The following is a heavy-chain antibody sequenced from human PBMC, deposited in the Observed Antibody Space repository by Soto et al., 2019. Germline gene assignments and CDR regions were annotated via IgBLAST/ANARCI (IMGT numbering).Heavy chain of an antibody. D-gene: IGHD2-8*01. CDR1: GYTFTSYG. V-gene: IGHV1-18*01. J-gene: IGHJ5*02. CDR2: ISAYNGNT. Sequence: GASVKVSCKASGYTFTSYGISWVRQAPGQGLEWMGWISAYNGNTNYAQKLQGRVTMTTDTSTSTAYMELRSLRSDDTAVYYCARGYCTNGVCSWFDPWGQGTLVTVS. CDR3: ARGYCTNGVCSWFDP.